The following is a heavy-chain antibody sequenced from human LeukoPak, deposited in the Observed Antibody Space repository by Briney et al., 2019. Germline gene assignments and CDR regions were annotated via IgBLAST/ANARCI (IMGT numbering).Heavy chain of an antibody. Sequence: SETLSLTCTVSGGSISAYYWTWIRQPAGKGLEWIGRIYTSGITNYNPSLESRLTMSLDTSKNQISLRLSSVTAADTAVYYCARKDGDFWGQGTLVTVSS. V-gene: IGHV4-4*07. CDR1: GGSISAYY. CDR3: ARKDGDF. J-gene: IGHJ4*02. CDR2: IYTSGIT.